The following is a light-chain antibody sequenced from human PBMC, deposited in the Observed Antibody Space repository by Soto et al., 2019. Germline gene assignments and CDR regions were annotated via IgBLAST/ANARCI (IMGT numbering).Light chain of an antibody. V-gene: IGKV1-5*03. CDR2: KAC. CDR3: QQYHRFSRT. Sequence: DIQMTQSPSTLSASVGVIVTITCRSSKSISVCLAWYQQKPGKATKPLIYKACSLESGVPSRFSVIVSGTEFTLTISSLQPYDFANYFCQQYHRFSRTFGQGTRVEIK. CDR1: KSISVC. J-gene: IGKJ1*01.